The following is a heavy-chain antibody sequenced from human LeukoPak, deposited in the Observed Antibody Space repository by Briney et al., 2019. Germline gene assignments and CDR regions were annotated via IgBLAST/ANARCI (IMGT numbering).Heavy chain of an antibody. Sequence: SETLSLTCTVSGGSISSGSYYWRWIRQPTGKGLEWIGRIYTSGSTNYNPSLKSRVTISVDTSKNQFSLKLSSVTAADTAVYYCARQVGRGIAAADYWGQGTLVTVSS. J-gene: IGHJ4*02. D-gene: IGHD6-13*01. CDR3: ARQVGRGIAAADY. V-gene: IGHV4-61*02. CDR2: IYTSGST. CDR1: GGSISSGSYY.